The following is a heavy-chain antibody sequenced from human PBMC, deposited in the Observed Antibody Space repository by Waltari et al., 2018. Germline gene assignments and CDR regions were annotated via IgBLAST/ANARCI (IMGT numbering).Heavy chain of an antibody. CDR1: GGSIRSSSYY. CDR2: IYYSGRT. V-gene: IGHV4-39*01. CDR3: ARLGSRSDY. Sequence: QLQLQESGPGLVKPSETLSLTCTVSGGSIRSSSYYWGWFPQPPGKVLEWIGSIYYSGRTYDNQSLKSRVTISVDTSKNQFSLKLSSVTAADTAVYYCARLGSRSDYWGQGTLVTVSS. J-gene: IGHJ4*02.